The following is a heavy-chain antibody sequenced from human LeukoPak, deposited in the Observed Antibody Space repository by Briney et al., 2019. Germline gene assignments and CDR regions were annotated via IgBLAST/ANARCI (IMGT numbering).Heavy chain of an antibody. Sequence: GGSLRLSCAASGFTFNTYAMSWVRQAPGKGLEWVAVISYDGSNKYYADSVKGRFTISRDNSKNTLYLQMNSLRAEDTAVYYCARGITIFGVVSGDAFDIWGQGTMVTVSS. J-gene: IGHJ3*02. CDR3: ARGITIFGVVSGDAFDI. V-gene: IGHV3-30-3*01. CDR1: GFTFNTYA. CDR2: ISYDGSNK. D-gene: IGHD3-3*01.